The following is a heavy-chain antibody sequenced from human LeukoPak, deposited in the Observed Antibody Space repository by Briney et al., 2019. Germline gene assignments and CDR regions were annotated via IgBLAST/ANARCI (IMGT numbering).Heavy chain of an antibody. CDR1: GFTFSSYA. Sequence: GGSLRLSCAASGFTFSSYAMSWVRQAPGKGLEWVSAISGSGGSTYYADSVRGRCTISRDNSKNTLYLQMNSLRAEDTAVYYCAKFLPTHIVVANYYFDYWGQGTLVTVSS. V-gene: IGHV3-23*01. CDR2: ISGSGGST. CDR3: AKFLPTHIVVANYYFDY. J-gene: IGHJ4*02. D-gene: IGHD2-21*01.